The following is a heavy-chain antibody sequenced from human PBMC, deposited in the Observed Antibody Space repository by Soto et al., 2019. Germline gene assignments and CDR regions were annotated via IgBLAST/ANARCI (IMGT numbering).Heavy chain of an antibody. D-gene: IGHD3-3*01. V-gene: IGHV1-3*01. CDR2: INAGNGNT. CDR1: GYTFTSYA. CDR3: VRGIDYDFWSGYYNYFDN. Sequence: ASVKVSCKASGYTFTSYAMHWVRQAPGQRLEWMGWINAGNGNTKYSQKFQGRVTITRDTSASTAYMELSSLRSEDTAVYYCVRGIDYDFWSGYYNYFDNWGQGTLVTVSS. J-gene: IGHJ4*02.